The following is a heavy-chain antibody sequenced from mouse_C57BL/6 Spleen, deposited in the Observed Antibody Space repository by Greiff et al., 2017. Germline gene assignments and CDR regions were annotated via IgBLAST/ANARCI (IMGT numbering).Heavy chain of an antibody. D-gene: IGHD2-1*01. J-gene: IGHJ4*01. CDR2: IDPETGGT. CDR1: GYTFTDYE. Sequence: VKLQESGAELVRPGASVTLSCKASGYTFTDYEMHWVKQTPVHGLEWIGAIDPETGGTAYNQKFKGKAILTADKSSSTAYMELRSLTSEDSAVYYCTSDGNYYAMDYWGQGTSGTVSS. CDR3: TSDGNYYAMDY. V-gene: IGHV1-15*01.